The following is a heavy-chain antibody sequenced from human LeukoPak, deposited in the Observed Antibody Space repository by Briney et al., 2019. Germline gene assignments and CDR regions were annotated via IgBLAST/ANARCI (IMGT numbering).Heavy chain of an antibody. CDR2: IRYDGSNK. D-gene: IGHD3-16*02. CDR3: AKPVMITFGGVIVDQYYFDY. V-gene: IGHV3-30*02. J-gene: IGHJ4*02. Sequence: GGSLRLSCAASGFTFSSYGMHWVRQAPGKGLEWVAFIRYDGSNKYYADSVKGRFTISRDNSKNTLYLQMNSLRAEDTAVYYCAKPVMITFGGVIVDQYYFDYWGQGTLVTVSS. CDR1: GFTFSSYG.